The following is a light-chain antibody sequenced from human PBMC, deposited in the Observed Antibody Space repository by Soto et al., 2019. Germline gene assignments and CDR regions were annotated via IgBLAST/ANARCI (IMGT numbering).Light chain of an antibody. V-gene: IGLV2-14*01. Sequence: QSVLTQPASVSGSPGQSITISCTGTSGDVGGYDYVSWYQQSPGKSPKLIIYEVSKRPSGVTNRFSGSKSDNTASLTISGLQAEDEADYYCNSYPSRGTQVFGTWTKLPS. CDR2: EVS. CDR3: NSYPSRGTQV. CDR1: SGDVGGYDY. J-gene: IGLJ1*01.